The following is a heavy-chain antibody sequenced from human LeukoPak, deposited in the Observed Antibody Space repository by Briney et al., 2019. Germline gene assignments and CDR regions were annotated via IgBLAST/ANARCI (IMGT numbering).Heavy chain of an antibody. D-gene: IGHD1-26*01. CDR3: ARAHSGSYYYFHY. CDR2: ISSSGSTI. Sequence: PGGSLRLSCAASGFTFSDYYMSWIRQAPGKGLEWVSYISSSGSTIYYADSVKGRFTISRDNAKNSLYLQTNSLRAEDTAVYYCARAHSGSYYYFHYWGQGTLVTVSS. V-gene: IGHV3-11*04. CDR1: GFTFSDYY. J-gene: IGHJ4*02.